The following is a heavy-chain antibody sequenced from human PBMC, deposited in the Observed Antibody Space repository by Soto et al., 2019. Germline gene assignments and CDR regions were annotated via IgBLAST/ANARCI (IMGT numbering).Heavy chain of an antibody. CDR1: GFTFSSYN. J-gene: IGHJ4*02. Sequence: EVQLVESGGGLVKPGGSLRLSCTASGFTFSSYNMNWVRQAPGEGLEWVSYISTWSSYSFYADSVKGRFTISRDNSENSLYLQLDSLRDEDTAVYYCARASHDYGALDYWGQGALVTVPS. CDR3: ARASHDYGALDY. CDR2: ISTWSSYS. D-gene: IGHD4-17*01. V-gene: IGHV3-21*02.